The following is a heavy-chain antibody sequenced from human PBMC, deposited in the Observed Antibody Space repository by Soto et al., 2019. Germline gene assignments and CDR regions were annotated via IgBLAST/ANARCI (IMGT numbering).Heavy chain of an antibody. CDR3: GRSTFYFVSSGYLYQGGLPTVDY. CDR2: IYPGDSDT. Sequence: PGESLKISCKGSGYSFTSYWIGWVRQMPGKGLEWMGIIYPGDSDTRYSPSFQGQVTISADKSISTAYLRWSSLKASDTAMYYCGRSTFYFVSSGYLYQGGLPTVDYWGQGTLVTVSS. J-gene: IGHJ4*02. CDR1: GYSFTSYW. D-gene: IGHD3-22*01. V-gene: IGHV5-51*01.